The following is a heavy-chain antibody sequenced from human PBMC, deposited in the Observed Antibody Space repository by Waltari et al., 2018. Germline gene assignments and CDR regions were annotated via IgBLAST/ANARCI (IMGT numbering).Heavy chain of an antibody. CDR2: ISWNSGNI. CDR3: AKGHSGSYGLDS. V-gene: IGHV3-9*01. Sequence: EVQLVESGGGLVQPGRSLRLSCAASGFTFADYAMHWVRQAPGKGLEWVSGISWNSGNIGYADSVKGRFTSSRDNAKNSLYLQMNSLRTGDTALYYCAKGHSGSYGLDSWGQGTLVTVSP. J-gene: IGHJ4*02. D-gene: IGHD1-26*01. CDR1: GFTFADYA.